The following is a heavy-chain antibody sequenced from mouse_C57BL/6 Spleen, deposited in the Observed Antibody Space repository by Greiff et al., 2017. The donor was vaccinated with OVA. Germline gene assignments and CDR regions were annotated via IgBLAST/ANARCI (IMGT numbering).Heavy chain of an antibody. CDR3: AREDDGYAYAMDY. D-gene: IGHD2-3*01. V-gene: IGHV1-64*01. J-gene: IGHJ4*01. Sequence: QVQLQQPGAELVKPGASVKLSCKASGYSFTSYWMHWVKQRPGQGLEWIGMIHPNSGSTNYNEKFKSKATLTVDKSSSTAYMQLSSLTSEDSAVYYCAREDDGYAYAMDYWGQGTSVTVSS. CDR2: IHPNSGST. CDR1: GYSFTSYW.